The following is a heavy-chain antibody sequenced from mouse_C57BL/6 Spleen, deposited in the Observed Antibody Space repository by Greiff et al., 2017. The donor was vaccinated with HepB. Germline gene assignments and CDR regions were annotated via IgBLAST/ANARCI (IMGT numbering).Heavy chain of an antibody. D-gene: IGHD2-2*01. J-gene: IGHJ2*01. CDR2: IYPGSGNT. Sequence: VQLQQSGAELVRPGASVKLSCKASGYTFTDYYINWVKQRPGQGLEWIARIYPGSGNTYYNEKFKGKATLTAEKSSSTAYMQLSSLTSEDSAVYFCARVLFYSGYDGDYWGQGTTLTVSS. CDR3: ARVLFYSGYDGDY. CDR1: GYTFTDYY. V-gene: IGHV1-76*01.